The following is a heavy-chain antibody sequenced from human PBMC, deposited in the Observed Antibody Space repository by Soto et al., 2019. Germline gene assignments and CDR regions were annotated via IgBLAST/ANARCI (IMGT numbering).Heavy chain of an antibody. Sequence: PGGSLRLSCVASGFTFSSYEMIWVRQAPGKGLEWVSYISSRGSTIYYADSVKGRFTISRDNAKNSLYLQMNSLRAGDTAVYFCARGPFGGVIVYYFDYWGQGTLVTVSS. V-gene: IGHV3-48*03. D-gene: IGHD3-16*02. J-gene: IGHJ4*02. CDR1: GFTFSSYE. CDR2: ISSRGSTI. CDR3: ARGPFGGVIVYYFDY.